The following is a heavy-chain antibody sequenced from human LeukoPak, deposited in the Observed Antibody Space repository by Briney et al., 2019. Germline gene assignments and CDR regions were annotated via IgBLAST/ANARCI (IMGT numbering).Heavy chain of an antibody. J-gene: IGHJ6*03. V-gene: IGHV1-8*01. CDR1: GYTFTSYD. D-gene: IGHD3-3*01. Sequence: ASVKVSCKASGYTFTSYDINWVRQATGQGLEWMGWMNPNSGNTGYAQKFQGRVTMTRNTSISTAYMELSSLRSEDTAVYYCARGERITIFGVDYYYYYMDVWGKGTTVTVSS. CDR3: ARGERITIFGVDYYYYYMDV. CDR2: MNPNSGNT.